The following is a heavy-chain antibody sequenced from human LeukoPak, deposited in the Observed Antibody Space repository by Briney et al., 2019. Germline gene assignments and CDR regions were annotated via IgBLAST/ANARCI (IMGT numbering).Heavy chain of an antibody. CDR1: GYTFTNYT. D-gene: IGHD2-15*01. CDR2: INAGNGNT. Sequence: ASVKVSCKASGYTFTNYTINWVRQAPGQRLEWMGWINAGNGNTKYSQKFQGRVTITRDTSASTAYMELSSLRSEDTAVYYCARDVVGAYDYWGQGTLVTVSS. CDR3: ARDVVGAYDY. J-gene: IGHJ4*02. V-gene: IGHV1-3*01.